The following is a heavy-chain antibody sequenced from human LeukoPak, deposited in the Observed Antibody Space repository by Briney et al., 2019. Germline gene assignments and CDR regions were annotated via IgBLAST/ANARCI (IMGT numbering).Heavy chain of an antibody. J-gene: IGHJ6*02. Sequence: GGSLRLSCAAPGFTFSSYSMNWVRQAPGKGLEWVSYISSSSSTIYYADSVKGRFTISRDNAKNSLYLQMNSLRAEDTAVYYCARVMPRSRYYDSSGPYYYYGMDVWGQGTTVTVSS. D-gene: IGHD3-22*01. V-gene: IGHV3-48*04. CDR1: GFTFSSYS. CDR2: ISSSSSTI. CDR3: ARVMPRSRYYDSSGPYYYYGMDV.